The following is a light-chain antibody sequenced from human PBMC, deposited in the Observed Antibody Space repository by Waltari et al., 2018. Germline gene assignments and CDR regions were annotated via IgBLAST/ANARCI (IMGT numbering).Light chain of an antibody. CDR3: QQSYSTPYT. V-gene: IGKV1-5*03. CDR2: KAS. CDR1: QSISSW. J-gene: IGKJ2*01. Sequence: DIQLTQSPSTLSASVGDRVTITCRARQSISSWLAWYQQKAGKAPKFFIYKASSLGSGVPSRFSGSGSGTDFTLTISSLQPEDFATYYCQQSYSTPYTFGQGTKLEIK.